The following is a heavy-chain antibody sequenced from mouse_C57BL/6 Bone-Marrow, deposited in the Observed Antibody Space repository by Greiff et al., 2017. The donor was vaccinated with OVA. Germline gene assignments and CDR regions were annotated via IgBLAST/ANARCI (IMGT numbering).Heavy chain of an antibody. Sequence: QVQLQQSGAELVKPGASVKMSCKASGYTFTSYWITWVKQRPGQGLEWIGDIYPGSGSTNYNEKFKSKATLTVDTSSSTAYMQLSSLTSEDSAVYYCAREDYDPLCYAMDYWGQGTSVTVSS. CDR2: IYPGSGST. CDR1: GYTFTSYW. J-gene: IGHJ4*01. CDR3: AREDYDPLCYAMDY. V-gene: IGHV1-55*01. D-gene: IGHD2-4*01.